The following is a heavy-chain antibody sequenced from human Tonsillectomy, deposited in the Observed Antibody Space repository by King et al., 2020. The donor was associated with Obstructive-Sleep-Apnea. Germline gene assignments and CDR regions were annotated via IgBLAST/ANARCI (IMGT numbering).Heavy chain of an antibody. CDR3: AKDLISRYDILTGYYGFDP. CDR2: IRGSGGST. CDR1: GFTFSSYA. Sequence: VQLVESGGGLVQPGGSLRLSCAASGFTFSSYAMNWVRQAPGKGLEWVSAIRGSGGSTYYADSVKGRVTISRDNSENTLYLQMNSLRAEDTAVYYCAKDLISRYDILTGYYGFDPWGQGTLVTVSS. D-gene: IGHD3-9*01. J-gene: IGHJ5*02. V-gene: IGHV3-23*04.